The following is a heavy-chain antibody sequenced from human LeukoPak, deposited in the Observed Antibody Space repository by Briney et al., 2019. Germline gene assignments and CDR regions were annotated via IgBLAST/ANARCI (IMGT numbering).Heavy chain of an antibody. CDR2: IYYSGST. Sequence: SETLSLTCTVSGGSISSSSYYWGWIRQPPGKGLEWIGSIYYSGSTYYNPSLKSRVTISVDTSKNQFSVKLNSVTAADTAVYYCARQESSNWDWGQGTLVTVSS. D-gene: IGHD4-11*01. CDR1: GGSISSSSYY. V-gene: IGHV4-39*01. J-gene: IGHJ4*02. CDR3: ARQESSNWD.